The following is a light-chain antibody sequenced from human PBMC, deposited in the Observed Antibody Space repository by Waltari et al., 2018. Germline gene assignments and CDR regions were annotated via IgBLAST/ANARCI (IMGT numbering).Light chain of an antibody. J-gene: IGKJ2*01. CDR2: KAS. CDR1: QSISSW. V-gene: IGKV1-5*03. CDR3: QQYNSYPYT. Sequence: DIQMTQSPSTLSASVGASVTITCRASQSISSWLAWYQQKPGKAPKLLIYKASSLESGVPSRFSGSGSGTEFTLTISSLQPDDFATYYCQQYNSYPYTFGQGTKLEIK.